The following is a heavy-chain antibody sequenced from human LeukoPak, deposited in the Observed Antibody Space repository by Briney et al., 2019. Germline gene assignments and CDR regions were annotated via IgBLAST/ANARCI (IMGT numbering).Heavy chain of an antibody. CDR3: TKEILQGATTPNPDY. CDR2: IGSSGANI. D-gene: IGHD5-12*01. V-gene: IGHV3-23*01. Sequence: GGFLRLSCAASELTFSSYALSWVRQAPGKGLEWVFSIGSSGANIYYADSVKGRFTISRDNSKNSLYLQMNSLRAEDTAVYYCTKEILQGATTPNPDYWGQGTLVTVSS. J-gene: IGHJ4*02. CDR1: ELTFSSYA.